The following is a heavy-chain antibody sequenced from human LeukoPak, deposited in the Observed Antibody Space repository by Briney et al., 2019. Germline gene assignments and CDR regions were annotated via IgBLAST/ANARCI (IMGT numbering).Heavy chain of an antibody. J-gene: IGHJ5*02. Sequence: SETLSLTCTVSGGSISSYYWSWIRQPPGKGLEWIGYIYYSGSTNYNPSLRSRATISVDTSKNQFSLKLSSVTAADTAVYYCARDTGYYGSGSSDWFDPWGQGTLVTVSS. D-gene: IGHD3-10*01. CDR2: IYYSGST. CDR3: ARDTGYYGSGSSDWFDP. CDR1: GGSISSYY. V-gene: IGHV4-59*01.